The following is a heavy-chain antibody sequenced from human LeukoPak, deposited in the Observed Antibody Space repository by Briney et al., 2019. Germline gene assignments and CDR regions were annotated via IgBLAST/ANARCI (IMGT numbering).Heavy chain of an antibody. J-gene: IGHJ4*02. CDR2: ISGSGGST. Sequence: GGSLRLSCAASGFTFSSYAMSWVRQAPGKGLEWVSAISGSGGSTYYADSVKGRFTISRDNSKNTLYLQMNSLRAEDTAVYYCAKEEGSYDLVRGGTFDYWGQGTLVTVSS. D-gene: IGHD3-10*01. CDR3: AKEEGSYDLVRGGTFDY. V-gene: IGHV3-23*01. CDR1: GFTFSSYA.